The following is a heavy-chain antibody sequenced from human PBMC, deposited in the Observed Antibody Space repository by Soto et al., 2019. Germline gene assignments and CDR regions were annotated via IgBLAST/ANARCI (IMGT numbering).Heavy chain of an antibody. CDR1: GYTFTGYY. V-gene: IGHV1-2*04. D-gene: IGHD1-26*01. CDR3: ARGSVWEYYYMDV. Sequence: ASVTVSCKASGYTFTGYYMHWVRQAPGQGLEWMGWINPNSGGTNYAQKFQGWVTMTRDTSISAAYMELSRLRSDDTAVYYCARGSVWEYYYMDVWGKGTTVTVSS. CDR2: INPNSGGT. J-gene: IGHJ6*03.